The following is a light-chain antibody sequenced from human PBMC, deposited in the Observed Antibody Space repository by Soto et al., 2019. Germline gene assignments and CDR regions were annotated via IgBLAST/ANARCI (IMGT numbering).Light chain of an antibody. CDR2: DVS. V-gene: IGLV2-11*01. Sequence: QSALTQPPSASGSPGQSVTISCTGTSSDVGGNKFVSWYQQHPGKAPRLIIYDVSKRPSGVPDRFSGSKSGNTASLTISGLQAEDEADYYCCSNAGSYTWVFGGGTKVTVL. CDR3: CSNAGSYTWV. J-gene: IGLJ3*02. CDR1: SSDVGGNKF.